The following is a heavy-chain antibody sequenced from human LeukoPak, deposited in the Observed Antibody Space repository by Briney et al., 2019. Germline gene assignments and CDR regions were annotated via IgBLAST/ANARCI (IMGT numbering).Heavy chain of an antibody. CDR2: ISWNSGSM. CDR1: GFSFDDYA. Sequence: GGSLRLSCAASGFSFDDYAMHWVRQAPGKGLEWVAGISWNSGSMDYVDSVKGRFTISRDNAKNSVYLQMSSLRAEDTAVYYCASARYYDSSGYYDYFDDWGQGTLVTVSS. CDR3: ASARYYDSSGYYDYFDD. J-gene: IGHJ4*02. D-gene: IGHD3-22*01. V-gene: IGHV3-9*01.